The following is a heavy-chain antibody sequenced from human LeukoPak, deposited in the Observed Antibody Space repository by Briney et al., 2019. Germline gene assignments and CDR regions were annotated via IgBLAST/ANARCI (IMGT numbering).Heavy chain of an antibody. CDR3: ARGRHGDHVSLFEY. V-gene: IGHV3-30*02. CDR1: GFTFSTHG. J-gene: IGHJ4*02. D-gene: IGHD3-10*02. Sequence: GGSLRLSCAASGFTFSTHGMHWVRQAPGKGLEWVAFIRYDGINKYYADSVKGRFTISRDSFKNTLYLQMNSLRPEDTAVYFCARGRHGDHVSLFEYWGQGTLVTVSS. CDR2: IRYDGINK.